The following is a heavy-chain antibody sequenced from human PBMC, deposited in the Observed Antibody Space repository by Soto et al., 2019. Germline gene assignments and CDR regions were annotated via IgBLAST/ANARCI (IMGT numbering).Heavy chain of an antibody. Sequence: GGSLRLSCAASGVTFDDYTMHWVRQAPGKGLEWVSAINWIGGSTNYADSMKGRFTISRDNAKNSLYLQMSSLRAEDTALYYCARHGGTPDLYFDYWGQGTPVTVSS. CDR2: INWIGGST. V-gene: IGHV3-20*04. J-gene: IGHJ4*02. D-gene: IGHD3-16*01. CDR1: GVTFDDYT. CDR3: ARHGGTPDLYFDY.